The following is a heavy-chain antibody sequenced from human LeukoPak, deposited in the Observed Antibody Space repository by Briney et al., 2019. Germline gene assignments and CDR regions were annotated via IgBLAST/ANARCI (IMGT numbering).Heavy chain of an antibody. CDR3: ARDFSSSWSTYYFDY. CDR1: GYTFTGYY. Sequence: GASVKVSCKASGYTFTGYYMHWVRQAPGQGLEWMGWINPNSGGTNYAQKFQGRVTMTRDTSISTAYMELSRLRSDDTAVYYRARDFSSSWSTYYFDYWGQGTLVTVSS. J-gene: IGHJ4*02. D-gene: IGHD6-13*01. V-gene: IGHV1-2*02. CDR2: INPNSGGT.